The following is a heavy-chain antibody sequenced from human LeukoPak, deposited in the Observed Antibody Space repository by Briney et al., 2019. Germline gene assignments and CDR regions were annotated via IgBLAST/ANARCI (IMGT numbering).Heavy chain of an antibody. D-gene: IGHD7-27*01. J-gene: IGHJ4*02. Sequence: ASVKVSCKASGYTFTGYYMHWVRQAPGQGLEWMGWINPNSGGTNYAQKFQGRVTMTRDASISTAYMELSRLRSDDTAVYYSARVDRWGLGHPIDYWGQGTLVTVSS. CDR3: ARVDRWGLGHPIDY. CDR1: GYTFTGYY. V-gene: IGHV1-2*02. CDR2: INPNSGGT.